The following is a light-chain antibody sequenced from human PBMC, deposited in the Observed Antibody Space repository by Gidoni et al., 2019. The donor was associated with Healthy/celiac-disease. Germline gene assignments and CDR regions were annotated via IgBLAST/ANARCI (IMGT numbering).Light chain of an antibody. CDR1: QSISSY. CDR2: AAS. J-gene: IGKJ2*01. Sequence: DIQKTESPSSLSASVGDRVTITCRASQSISSYLNWYQQKPGKAPNLLIYAASSLQSGVPSRFSGSGSWTDFTLTISSLQPEDFATYYCQQSYSTPRTFGQGTKVEIK. CDR3: QQSYSTPRT. V-gene: IGKV1-39*01.